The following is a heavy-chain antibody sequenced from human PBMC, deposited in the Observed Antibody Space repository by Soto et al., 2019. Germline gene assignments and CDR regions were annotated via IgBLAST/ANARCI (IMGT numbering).Heavy chain of an antibody. Sequence: QVQLVQSGAEVKKPGSSVKISCRSSGTSFSNYFIGWVRQAPGHGLEWMGDIIPMLGTPKYAQTFQGRVTITADESTSTAYLELNSLRVEDTAIDYCARQYSMAYFDYWGQGTLGRVSS. CDR2: IIPMLGTP. D-gene: IGHD2-21*01. V-gene: IGHV1-69*01. CDR1: GTSFSNYF. J-gene: IGHJ4*02. CDR3: ARQYSMAYFDY.